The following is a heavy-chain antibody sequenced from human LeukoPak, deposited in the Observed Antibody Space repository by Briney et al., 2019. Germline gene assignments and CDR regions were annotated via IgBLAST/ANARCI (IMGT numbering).Heavy chain of an antibody. CDR2: IIPIFGTA. J-gene: IGHJ4*02. Sequence: ASVKVSCTASGGTFSSYAISWVRQAPGQGLEWMGGIIPIFGTANYAQKFQGRVTITTDESTSTAYMELSSLRSEDTAVYYCARVPQWASAYYFDYWGPGTLVTVSS. D-gene: IGHD1-26*01. V-gene: IGHV1-69*05. CDR3: ARVPQWASAYYFDY. CDR1: GGTFSSYA.